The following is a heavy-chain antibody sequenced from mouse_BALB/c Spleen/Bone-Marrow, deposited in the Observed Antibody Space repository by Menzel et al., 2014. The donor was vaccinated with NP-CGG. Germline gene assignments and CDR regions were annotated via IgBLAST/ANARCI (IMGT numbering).Heavy chain of an antibody. Sequence: VQLKESGGGLVQPGGSRKLSCAVSGFTFSSFGMHWVRQAPEKGLEWVAYISGGSSIIYYADTVKGRFTISRDNPKNTLFLQMTSLRSEDTAIYYCARKDYFGYAAMDYWGQGTSVTVSS. CDR3: ARKDYFGYAAMDY. V-gene: IGHV5-17*02. CDR2: ISGGSSII. J-gene: IGHJ4*01. CDR1: GFTFSSFG. D-gene: IGHD1-2*01.